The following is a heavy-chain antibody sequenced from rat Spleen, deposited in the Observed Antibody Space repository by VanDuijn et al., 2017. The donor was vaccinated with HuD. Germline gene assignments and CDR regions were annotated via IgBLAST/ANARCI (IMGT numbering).Heavy chain of an antibody. CDR2: MRYDGDT. CDR3: TRAPGKGYVMDA. Sequence: QVQLKESGPGLVQPSQTLSLTCTVSGFSLTGNNVYWVRQPPGKGLEWMGRMRYDGDTYYNSALKSRLSISRDTSKNQVFLKMNSLQTEDTAIYYCTRAPGKGYVMDAWGQGTAVTVSS. V-gene: IGHV2S30*01. CDR1: GFSLTGNN. D-gene: IGHD5-1*01. J-gene: IGHJ4*01.